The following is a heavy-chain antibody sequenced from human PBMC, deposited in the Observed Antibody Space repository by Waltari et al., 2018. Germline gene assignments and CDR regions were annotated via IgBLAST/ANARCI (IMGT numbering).Heavy chain of an antibody. V-gene: IGHV4-34*01. CDR3: ASVRGYSGTRVDY. CDR2: INQSGIT. CDR1: GGSFSGYY. J-gene: IGHJ4*02. Sequence: QVQLQQWGAGLLKPSETLSLTCAVYGGSFSGYYWSWIRQPPGKGLEWIGEINQSGITNYNPSLKSRVTRSGDTSKNQFSLKLSSVTAADTAVYYCASVRGYSGTRVDYWGQGTLVTVSS. D-gene: IGHD5-12*01.